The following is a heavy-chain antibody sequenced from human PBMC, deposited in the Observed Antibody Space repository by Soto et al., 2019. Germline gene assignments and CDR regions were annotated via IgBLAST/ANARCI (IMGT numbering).Heavy chain of an antibody. CDR3: ARLVVVPAAMRWFDP. CDR1: GGSISSYY. D-gene: IGHD2-2*01. Sequence: PSETLSLTCTVSGGSISSYYWSWIRQPPGKGLEWIGYIYDSGSTNYNPSLKSRVTISVDTSKNQFSLKLSSVTAADTAVYYCARLVVVPAAMRWFDPWGQGTLVTVSS. J-gene: IGHJ5*02. CDR2: IYDSGST. V-gene: IGHV4-59*08.